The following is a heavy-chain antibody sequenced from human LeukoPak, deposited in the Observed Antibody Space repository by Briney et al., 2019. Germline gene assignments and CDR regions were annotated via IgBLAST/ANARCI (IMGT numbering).Heavy chain of an antibody. V-gene: IGHV1-69*13. D-gene: IGHD3-22*01. CDR1: GYTFTNFG. CDR3: ARDRGYYDSSGYYLRPDAFDI. Sequence: GASVKVSCKASGYTFTNFGISWVRQAPGQGLEWMGGIIPIFGTANYAQKFQGRVTITADESTSTAYMELSSLRSEDTAVYYCARDRGYYDSSGYYLRPDAFDIWGQGTMVTVSS. J-gene: IGHJ3*02. CDR2: IIPIFGTA.